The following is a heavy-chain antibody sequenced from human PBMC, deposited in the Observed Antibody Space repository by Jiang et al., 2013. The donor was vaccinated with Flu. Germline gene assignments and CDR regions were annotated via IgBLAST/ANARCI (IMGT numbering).Heavy chain of an antibody. CDR2: IYYSGST. CDR1: GGSISSSSYY. V-gene: IGHV4-39*01. CDR3: ARREVDTAMVQTDY. J-gene: IGHJ4*02. Sequence: TVSGGSISSSSYYWGWIRQPPGKGLEWIGSIYYSGSTYYNPSLKSRVTISVDTSKNQFSLKLSSVTAADTAVYYCARREVDTAMVQTDYWGQGTLVTVSS. D-gene: IGHD5-18*01.